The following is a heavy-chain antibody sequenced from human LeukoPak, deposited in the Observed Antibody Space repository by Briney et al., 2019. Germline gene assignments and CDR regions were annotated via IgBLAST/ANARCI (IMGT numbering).Heavy chain of an antibody. CDR2: IYYSGST. CDR1: GGSISSSSYY. J-gene: IGHJ4*02. D-gene: IGHD1-26*01. V-gene: IGHV4-39*01. CDR3: ARWGFIVGATTCSDY. Sequence: PSETLSLTCTVSGGSISSSSYYWGWIRQPPGKGLEWIGSIYYSGSTYYNPSLKSRVTISVDTSKNQFSLKLSSVTAADTAVYYCARWGFIVGATTCSDYWGQGTLVTVSS.